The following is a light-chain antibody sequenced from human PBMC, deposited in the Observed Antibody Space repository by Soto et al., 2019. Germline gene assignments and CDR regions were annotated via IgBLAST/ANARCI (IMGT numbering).Light chain of an antibody. CDR1: QDISRW. Sequence: DIQMTQSPSSVSASVGDRITITCRASQDISRWLAWYQQKPGRAPNLLIYTASTLESGVPSRFSGSGSGTDFTLTISNLQPEDFATSYCQQVDSFPLTFGGGTKVEIK. V-gene: IGKV1D-12*01. CDR2: TAS. J-gene: IGKJ4*01. CDR3: QQVDSFPLT.